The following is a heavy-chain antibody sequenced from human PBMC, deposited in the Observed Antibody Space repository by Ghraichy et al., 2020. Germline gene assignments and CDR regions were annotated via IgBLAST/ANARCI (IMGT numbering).Heavy chain of an antibody. J-gene: IGHJ4*02. CDR3: AREVSRGTSWCDY. D-gene: IGHD2-8*02. V-gene: IGHV1-2*06. Sequence: ASVKVSCKASGYTFTGYYIHWVRQAPGQVLEWMGRINPNSGATNYAQKFQGRVTMITDTSLSTAYMELSTLRSDDTAFYYCAREVSRGTSWCDYWGQGTLVTLSP. CDR2: INPNSGAT. CDR1: GYTFTGYY.